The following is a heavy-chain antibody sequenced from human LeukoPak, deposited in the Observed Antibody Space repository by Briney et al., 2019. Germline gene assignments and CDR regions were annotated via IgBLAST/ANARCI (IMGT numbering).Heavy chain of an antibody. CDR1: GGTFSSYA. D-gene: IGHD6-13*01. CDR3: AMGGSSSWYWYFDL. CDR2: IIPIFGTA. J-gene: IGHJ2*01. Sequence: SVKVSCKAPGGTFSSYAISWVRQAPGQGLEWMGGIIPIFGTANYAQKFQGRVTITTDESTSTAYMELSSLRSEDTAVYYCAMGGSSSWYWYFDLWGRGTLVTVSS. V-gene: IGHV1-69*05.